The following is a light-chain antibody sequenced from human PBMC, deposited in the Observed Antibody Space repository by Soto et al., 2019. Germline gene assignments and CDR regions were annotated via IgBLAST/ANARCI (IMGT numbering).Light chain of an antibody. J-gene: IGKJ1*01. CDR3: QQYNNWPRT. Sequence: EIVMTQSPATLSVSPGERATLFCRASQSVSNNLVWYQQKPGQAPRLLIYGASTRATGIPARFSGSGSGTEFTLTISSLQSEDFAIYYCQQYNNWPRTFGQGTKVEIK. V-gene: IGKV3-15*01. CDR2: GAS. CDR1: QSVSNN.